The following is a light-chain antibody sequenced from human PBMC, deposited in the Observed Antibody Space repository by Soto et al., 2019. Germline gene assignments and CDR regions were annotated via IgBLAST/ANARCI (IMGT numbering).Light chain of an antibody. CDR1: QSVSSN. CDR3: QQRHSRPYT. Sequence: QREQATLSCRASQSVSSNLAWYQQKPGLTPRLLIYDTSIRATGIPVRFRGSGSGTDFALTISSLQPEDCAIYYCQQRHSRPYTFGQGTKVDIK. V-gene: IGKV3D-15*01. J-gene: IGKJ2*01. CDR2: DTS.